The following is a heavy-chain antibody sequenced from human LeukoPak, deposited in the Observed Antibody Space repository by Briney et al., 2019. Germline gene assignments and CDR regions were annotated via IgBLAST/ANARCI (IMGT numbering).Heavy chain of an antibody. V-gene: IGHV3-30*18. Sequence: GGSLRLSCAASGFTFSSYGMHWVRQAPGKGLEWVAVISYDGSNKYYADSVKGRFTISRGNSKNTLYLQMNSLRAEDTAVYYCAKQDYYYDSSGYYYYFDYWGQGTLVTVSS. CDR3: AKQDYYYDSSGYYYYFDY. D-gene: IGHD3-22*01. CDR1: GFTFSSYG. J-gene: IGHJ4*02. CDR2: ISYDGSNK.